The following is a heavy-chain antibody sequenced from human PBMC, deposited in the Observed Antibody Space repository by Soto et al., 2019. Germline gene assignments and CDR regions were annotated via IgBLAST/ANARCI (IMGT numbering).Heavy chain of an antibody. J-gene: IGHJ4*02. CDR1: GGSISSYY. V-gene: IGHV4-59*01. CDR3: ASGYGDYVSDY. CDR2: IYYSGST. Sequence: QVQLQESGPGLVKPSETLSLTCTVSGGSISSYYWNWIRQPPGKGLEWIGYIYYSGSTNYNPSLTSRVTISVDTSKNQFSLKLSSVTAADTAVYYCASGYGDYVSDYWGQGTLVTVSS. D-gene: IGHD4-17*01.